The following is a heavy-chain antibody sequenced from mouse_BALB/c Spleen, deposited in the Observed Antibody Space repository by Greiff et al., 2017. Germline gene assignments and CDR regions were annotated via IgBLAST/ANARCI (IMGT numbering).Heavy chain of an antibody. CDR2: IDPANGNT. CDR1: GFNIKDTY. CDR3: ARWGATVVNFDY. J-gene: IGHJ2*01. V-gene: IGHV14-3*02. D-gene: IGHD1-1*01. Sequence: VQLKESGAELVKPGASVKLSCTASGFNIKDTYMHWVKQRPEQGLEWIGRIDPANGNTKYDPKFQGKATITADTSSNTAYLQLSSLTSEDTAVYYCARWGATVVNFDYWGQGTTLTVSS.